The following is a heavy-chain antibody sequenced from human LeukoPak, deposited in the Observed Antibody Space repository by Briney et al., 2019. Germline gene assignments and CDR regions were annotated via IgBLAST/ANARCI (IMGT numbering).Heavy chain of an antibody. CDR3: SRGPLPVTYSYDY. V-gene: IGHV3-7*04. CDR1: GFIFSDYY. Sequence: GGSLRLSCAASGFIFSDYYMSWIRQAPGKGLEWVANIKQDGSDKKYVDSVKGRFTISRDNAKNSLYLQMNSLRADDTAVYYCSRGPLPVTYSYDYWGQGTLVTVSS. J-gene: IGHJ4*02. D-gene: IGHD5-18*01. CDR2: IKQDGSDK.